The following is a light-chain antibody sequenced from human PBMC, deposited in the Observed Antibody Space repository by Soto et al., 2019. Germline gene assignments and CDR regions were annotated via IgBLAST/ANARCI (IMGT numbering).Light chain of an antibody. Sequence: DIVMTQSPDSLAVSLGERATINCKSSQSVLYSSNNKSYLAWYQHKPGQPPKLLIYWASTRESGVPDRFSGSGSGTDFTLTIGSLQAEDVAVYYCQQYYSTPYTFGQGTKLEIK. CDR2: WAS. V-gene: IGKV4-1*01. CDR3: QQYYSTPYT. CDR1: QSVLYSSNNKSY. J-gene: IGKJ2*01.